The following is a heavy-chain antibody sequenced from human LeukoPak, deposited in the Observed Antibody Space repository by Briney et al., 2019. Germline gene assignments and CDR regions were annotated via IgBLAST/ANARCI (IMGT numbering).Heavy chain of an antibody. J-gene: IGHJ4*02. CDR2: INPNSGGT. CDR3: ARSSGYYLFSFDY. D-gene: IGHD3-22*01. V-gene: IGHV1-2*06. CDR1: GYTFTGYY. Sequence: ASVKVSCKASGYTFTGYYMHWVRQAPGQGLEWMGRINPNSGGTNYAQKFQGRVTMTRDTSISTAYMELSRLRSDDTAVYYCARSSGYYLFSFDYWGQGTLVTVSS.